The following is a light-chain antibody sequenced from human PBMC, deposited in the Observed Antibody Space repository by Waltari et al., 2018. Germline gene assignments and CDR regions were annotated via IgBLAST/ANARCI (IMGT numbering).Light chain of an antibody. CDR1: QSVSSTY. V-gene: IGKV3-20*01. J-gene: IGKJ3*01. Sequence: EIVLTQSPGTLSLSPWERATLSCRANQSVSSTYLAWYQQKPGQTPRLLIYGASSRATVSPGRLSGSGSGTDFTRTISRLEPEDFAVYCCQQYGSSPLFTFGPGTKVDIK. CDR3: QQYGSSPLFT. CDR2: GAS.